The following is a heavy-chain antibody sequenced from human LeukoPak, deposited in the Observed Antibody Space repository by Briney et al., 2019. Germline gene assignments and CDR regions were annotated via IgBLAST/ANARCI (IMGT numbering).Heavy chain of an antibody. CDR1: GFTFSSYG. CDR3: AKGPDIVVVPAAIKSVRAFDI. CDR2: IRYDGSNK. V-gene: IGHV3-30*02. D-gene: IGHD2-2*02. J-gene: IGHJ3*02. Sequence: GGSLRLSCAASGFTFSSYGMHWVRQAPGKGLEWVAFIRYDGSNKYYADSVKGRFTISRDNSKNTLYLQMNSLRAEDTAVYYCAKGPDIVVVPAAIKSVRAFDIWGQGTMVTVSS.